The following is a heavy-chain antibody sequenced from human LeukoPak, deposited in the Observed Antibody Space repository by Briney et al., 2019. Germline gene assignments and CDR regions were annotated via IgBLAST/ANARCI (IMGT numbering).Heavy chain of an antibody. Sequence: PRTLSLSPSASGVALSVYYWQWGWQTPRGRVWCSGGVYISGGSYYNPSLTSRVTISVDSSKNQFSMKLTSVTAADTAIYYCARGTPGGHYDFWSGQYWFDPWGQGTLVTVSS. CDR2: VYISGGS. CDR3: ARGTPGGHYDFWSGQYWFDP. CDR1: GVALSVYY. D-gene: IGHD3-3*01. J-gene: IGHJ5*02. V-gene: IGHV4-4*07.